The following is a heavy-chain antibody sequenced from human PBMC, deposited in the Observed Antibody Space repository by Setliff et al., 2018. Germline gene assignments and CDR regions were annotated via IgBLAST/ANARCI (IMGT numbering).Heavy chain of an antibody. V-gene: IGHV4-39*07. D-gene: IGHD3-10*01. J-gene: IGHJ1*01. CDR1: GGSVSSTSHY. CDR3: ARVDFTMIQGVLGL. CDR2: VYYSGYT. Sequence: SETLSLTCNVSGGSVSSTSHYWGWIRQPPGKGMEWIGSVYYSGYTYYNPSLQSRVTISVDMSKNQFSMKLTSVTAADTAVYYWARVDFTMIQGVLGLWGQGTLVTAPQ.